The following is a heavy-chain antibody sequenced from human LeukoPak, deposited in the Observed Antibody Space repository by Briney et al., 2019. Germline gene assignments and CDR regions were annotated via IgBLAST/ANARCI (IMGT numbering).Heavy chain of an antibody. CDR1: GITFSSYS. CDR3: AREVQLERQIDH. V-gene: IGHV3-48*01. D-gene: IGHD1-1*01. J-gene: IGHJ5*02. CDR2: ISSSSSTI. Sequence: GGSLRLSCAASGITFSSYSMNWVRQAPGKGLEWVSYISSSSSTIYYADSVKGRFTISRDNAENSLYLQMNSLRAEDTAVYYCAREVQLERQIDHWGQGTLVTVSS.